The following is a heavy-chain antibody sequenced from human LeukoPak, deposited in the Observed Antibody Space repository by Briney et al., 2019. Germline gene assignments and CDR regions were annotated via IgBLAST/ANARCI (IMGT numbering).Heavy chain of an antibody. D-gene: IGHD3-22*01. CDR2: MYHSGTT. V-gene: IGHV4-30-2*01. J-gene: IGHJ3*02. Sequence: SETLSLTCTVSGGSISSSRYYWGWIRQPPGKGLEWIGYMYHSGTTHYNPSLKSRVTISVDRSKNQFSLKLSSVTAADTAVYYCVRGYYYDSSGYWVRAFDIWGQGTMVTVSS. CDR1: GGSISSSRYY. CDR3: VRGYYYDSSGYWVRAFDI.